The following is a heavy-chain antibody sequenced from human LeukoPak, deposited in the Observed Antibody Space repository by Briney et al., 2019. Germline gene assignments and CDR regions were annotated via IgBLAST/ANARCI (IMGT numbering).Heavy chain of an antibody. CDR3: VKGGVNSDVLTGYFYFDC. J-gene: IGHJ4*02. D-gene: IGHD3-9*01. Sequence: GGPLRLSCAASGFTFSSYGMHWVRQAPGKGLEWVAVISYDGSNKYYADSVKGRFTISRDNSKNTLYLQMNSLRAEDTAVYYCVKGGVNSDVLTGYFYFDCWGQGTLVTVSS. CDR2: ISYDGSNK. V-gene: IGHV3-30*18. CDR1: GFTFSSYG.